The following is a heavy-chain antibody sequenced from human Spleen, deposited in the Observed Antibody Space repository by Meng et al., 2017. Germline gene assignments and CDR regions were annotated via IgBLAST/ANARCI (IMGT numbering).Heavy chain of an antibody. V-gene: IGHV4-39*01. J-gene: IGHJ5*02. CDR1: GGSISTSGYY. CDR2: IGHSGFT. D-gene: IGHD6-19*01. Sequence: QPQLQESGPRLVRPSEALSLTCSVYGGSISTSGYYRGWIRQPPGKGLEWIGSIGHSGFTYYTPSLKSRVTVSIDTSRNQFSLWLTSVTAADTAVYYCVRSSAWVRTGFDPWGQGTLVTVSS. CDR3: VRSSAWVRTGFDP.